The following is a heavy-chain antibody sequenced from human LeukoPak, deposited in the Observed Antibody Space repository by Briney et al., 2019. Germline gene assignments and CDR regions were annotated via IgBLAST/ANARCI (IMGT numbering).Heavy chain of an antibody. CDR1: GFTFSSYA. V-gene: IGHV3-64*01. Sequence: GGSLRLSCAASGFTFSSYAMHWVRQAPGKGLEYVSAMSSNGGTTDFANSVKGRFTISRDNTKNTLYLQMGSLRAEDMAVYYCARVGDVGPFDYWGQGTLVTVSS. CDR2: MSSNGGTT. D-gene: IGHD1-26*01. J-gene: IGHJ4*02. CDR3: ARVGDVGPFDY.